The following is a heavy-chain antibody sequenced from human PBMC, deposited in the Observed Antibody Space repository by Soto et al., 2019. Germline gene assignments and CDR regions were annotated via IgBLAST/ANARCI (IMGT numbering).Heavy chain of an antibody. V-gene: IGHV3-15*07. CDR2: IKSETDGGPP. CDR3: VTYDFWSVFSSDDH. D-gene: IGHD3-3*01. CDR1: GFTLRSAW. J-gene: IGHJ4*02. Sequence: EVQLVESGGALVKPGGSLRLSCAASGFTLRSAWMNWVRQAPGKGLEWVGHIKSETDGGPPDYATPVKGRFTISRDDSKNILYLQMNSLKTDDTAVYYCVTYDFWSVFSSDDHWGQGTLVIVSS.